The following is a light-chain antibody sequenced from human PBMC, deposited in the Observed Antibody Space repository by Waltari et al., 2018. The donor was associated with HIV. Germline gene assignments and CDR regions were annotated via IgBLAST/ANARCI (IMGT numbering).Light chain of an antibody. CDR2: GAS. CDR1: QRVSSSY. V-gene: IGKV3-20*01. Sequence: EIVLTQSPGTLSLSPGERATLSCRASQRVSSSYLAWYQQKPDQAPRLLIYGASSRATGIPDRFSGSGSGTDFTLTISRLEPEDFAVYYCQQYGSPWTFGQGTKVEIK. CDR3: QQYGSPWT. J-gene: IGKJ1*01.